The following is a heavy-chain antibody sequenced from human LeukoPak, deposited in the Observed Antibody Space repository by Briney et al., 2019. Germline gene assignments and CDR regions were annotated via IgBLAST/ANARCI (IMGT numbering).Heavy chain of an antibody. J-gene: IGHJ3*02. CDR1: GFTFSSYA. D-gene: IGHD3-22*01. V-gene: IGHV3-23*01. CDR2: ISGRGGST. CDR3: ARDRGHYESSDI. Sequence: PGGSLRLSCAASGFTFSSYAMSWVRQAPGKGLEWVSAISGRGGSTYYADSVKGRFTLSRDNSKNTLSLQMNSLRAEDTAVYYCARDRGHYESSDIWGQGTMVTVSS.